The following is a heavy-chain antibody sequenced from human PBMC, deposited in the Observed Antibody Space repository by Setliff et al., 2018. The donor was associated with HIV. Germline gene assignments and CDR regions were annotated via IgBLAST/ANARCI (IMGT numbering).Heavy chain of an antibody. Sequence: SETLSLTCSVSGDSISSGSYFWGWIRQTPGKGLEWIGYIYYSGSTYYSPSLKSRVTISEDTSKNQFSLKMRSVTAADTAVYYCATSPAGEILGSRPFYFDYWGQGTLVTVSS. V-gene: IGHV4-31*02. CDR2: IYYSGST. J-gene: IGHJ4*02. CDR1: GDSISSGSYF. D-gene: IGHD3-10*01. CDR3: ATSPAGEILGSRPFYFDY.